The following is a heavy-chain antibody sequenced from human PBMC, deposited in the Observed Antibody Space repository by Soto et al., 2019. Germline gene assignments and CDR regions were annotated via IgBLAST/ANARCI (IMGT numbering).Heavy chain of an antibody. D-gene: IGHD3-10*01. CDR2: IIPILGIA. Sequence: QVQLVQSGAEVKKPGSSVKVSCKASGGTFSSYTISWVRQAPGQGLEWMGRIIPILGIANYAQKFQGRVTITEDKSTSKAYMEVSSLRSEDTAVYYCARGPMVRGDMIDYWGQGTLVTVSS. J-gene: IGHJ4*02. V-gene: IGHV1-69*02. CDR3: ARGPMVRGDMIDY. CDR1: GGTFSSYT.